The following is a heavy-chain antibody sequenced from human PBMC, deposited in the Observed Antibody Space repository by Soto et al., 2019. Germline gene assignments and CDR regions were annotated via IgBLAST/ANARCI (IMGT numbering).Heavy chain of an antibody. CDR1: GFTFSSYA. CDR2: ISGSGGST. D-gene: IGHD6-13*01. Sequence: EVQLLESGGGLVQPGGSLRLSCAASGFTFSSYAMSWVRQAPGKGLEWVSAISGSGGSTYYADSVKGRFTISRDNSKNTLYLQMNSLRAEDTAVYYCAKDRKDTAMAPGAGSSSWYVFDYWGQGTLVTVSS. J-gene: IGHJ4*02. CDR3: AKDRKDTAMAPGAGSSSWYVFDY. V-gene: IGHV3-23*01.